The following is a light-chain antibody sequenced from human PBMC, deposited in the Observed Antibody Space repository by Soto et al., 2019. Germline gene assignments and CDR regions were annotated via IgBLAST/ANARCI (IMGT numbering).Light chain of an antibody. J-gene: IGKJ1*01. CDR3: QQYGSSPGGT. Sequence: EIVLTQSPGTLSLSPGERATLSCRASQSVSSSYLAWYQQKPGHAPSLLIYRASSSATGIPDRFSGSGSGTDFTLTISRLEPEDFAVYYCQQYGSSPGGTFGQGTKVEIK. CDR2: RAS. CDR1: QSVSSSY. V-gene: IGKV3-20*01.